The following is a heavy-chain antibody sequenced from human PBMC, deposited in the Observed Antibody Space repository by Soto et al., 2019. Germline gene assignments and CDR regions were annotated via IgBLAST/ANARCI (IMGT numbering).Heavy chain of an antibody. CDR3: ARDHPASSWFDY. CDR1: GGSISSYY. D-gene: IGHD6-13*01. V-gene: IGHV4-59*01. J-gene: IGHJ4*02. CDR2: IYYSGST. Sequence: PSETLSLTCTVSGGSISSYYWSWIRQPPGKGLEWIGYIYYSGSTNYNPSLKGRVTISVDTSKNQFSLNLNSVTAADTAVYYCARDHPASSWFDYWGQGSLVTVSS.